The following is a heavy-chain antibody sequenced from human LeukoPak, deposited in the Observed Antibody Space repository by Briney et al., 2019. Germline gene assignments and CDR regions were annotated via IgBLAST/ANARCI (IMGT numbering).Heavy chain of an antibody. CDR2: IIPIFGTA. V-gene: IGHV1-69*13. Sequence: SVKVSCKASGYTFTGYYMHWVRQAPGQGLEWMGGIIPIFGTANYAQKFQGRVTITADESTSTAYMELSSLRSEDTAVYYCARGDVVVPAAMKVPYYYYYGMDVWGQGPTVTVSS. CDR1: GYTFTGYY. CDR3: ARGDVVVPAAMKVPYYYYYGMDV. J-gene: IGHJ6*02. D-gene: IGHD2-2*01.